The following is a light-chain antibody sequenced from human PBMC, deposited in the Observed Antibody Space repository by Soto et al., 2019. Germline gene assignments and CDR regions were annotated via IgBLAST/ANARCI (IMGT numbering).Light chain of an antibody. CDR1: SGDVGTYKL. CDR3: CSYAGSSTFVV. V-gene: IGLV2-23*03. Sequence: QSVLTQPASVSGSPGQSITISCTGTSGDVGTYKLVSWYQHHPGKVPRLMIYEGTKRPSGVSDRFSGSKSGNTASLTISGLQAEDEPDYYCCSYAGSSTFVVFGGGTKLTVL. J-gene: IGLJ2*01. CDR2: EGT.